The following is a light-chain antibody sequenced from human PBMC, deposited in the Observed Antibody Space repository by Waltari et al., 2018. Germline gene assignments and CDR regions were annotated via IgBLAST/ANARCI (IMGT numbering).Light chain of an antibody. V-gene: IGKV3-20*01. CDR3: QQYGSSILYT. J-gene: IGKJ2*01. CDR1: QRLTKYY. Sequence: MLTQSPATLSLSPGETATLSCRASQRLTKYYLAWYQQKPGQAPRLLTYGASSRAAGIPERFRGSGSGTDFTLTINRLEPEDFAMYYCQQYGSSILYTFGQGTKLEIK. CDR2: GAS.